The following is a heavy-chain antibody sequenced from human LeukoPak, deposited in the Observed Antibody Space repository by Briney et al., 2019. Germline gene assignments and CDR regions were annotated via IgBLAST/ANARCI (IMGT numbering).Heavy chain of an antibody. CDR1: GYTFTSYA. D-gene: IGHD6-19*01. CDR3: ARDQWLGDTTSYYFDY. Sequence: ASVKVSCKASGYTFTSYAMNWVRQAPGQGLEWMGWMNTNTGNPTYAQGFTGRFVFSLDTSVSTAYLQISSLKAEDTAVYYCARDQWLGDTTSYYFDYWGQGTLVTVSS. J-gene: IGHJ4*02. CDR2: MNTNTGNP. V-gene: IGHV7-4-1*02.